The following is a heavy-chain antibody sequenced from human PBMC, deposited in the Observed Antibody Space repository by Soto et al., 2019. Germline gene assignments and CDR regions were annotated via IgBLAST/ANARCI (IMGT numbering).Heavy chain of an antibody. J-gene: IGHJ4*02. CDR1: GFTFSSYG. D-gene: IGHD3-3*01. Sequence: PGGSLRLSCAASGFTFSSYGMHWVRQAPGKGLEWVAVISYDGSNKYYADSVKGRFTISRDNSKNTLYLQMNSLRAEDTAVYYCAKDRTIFGVVIRREYYFDYWGQGTLVTVSS. CDR2: ISYDGSNK. CDR3: AKDRTIFGVVIRREYYFDY. V-gene: IGHV3-30*18.